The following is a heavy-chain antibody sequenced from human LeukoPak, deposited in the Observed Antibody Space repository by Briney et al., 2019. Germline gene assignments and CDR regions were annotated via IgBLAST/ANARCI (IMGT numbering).Heavy chain of an antibody. Sequence: GGSLRLSCAASGFTFSSYSMNWVRRAPGKGLEWVSSISSGSSYIYYADSVKGRFTISRDNAKNSLYLQMNSLRAEDTAVYYCARYCSGGSCYGDDYWGQGTLVTVSS. CDR3: ARYCSGGSCYGDDY. J-gene: IGHJ4*02. CDR2: ISSGSSYI. V-gene: IGHV3-21*01. D-gene: IGHD2-15*01. CDR1: GFTFSSYS.